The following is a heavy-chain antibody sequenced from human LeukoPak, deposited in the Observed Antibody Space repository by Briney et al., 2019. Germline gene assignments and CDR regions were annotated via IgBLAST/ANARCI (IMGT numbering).Heavy chain of an antibody. D-gene: IGHD5-12*01. J-gene: IGHJ6*02. CDR2: IYYSGST. CDR3: ARDRRGRYSGYDREAYGMDV. CDR1: GGSISSGGYY. Sequence: SETLSLTCTVSGGSISSGGYYWSWIRQHPGKGLEWIGYIYYSGSTYYNPSLKSRVTISVDTSKNQFSLKLSSVTAADTAVYYCARDRRGRYSGYDREAYGMDVWGQGTTVTVSS. V-gene: IGHV4-31*03.